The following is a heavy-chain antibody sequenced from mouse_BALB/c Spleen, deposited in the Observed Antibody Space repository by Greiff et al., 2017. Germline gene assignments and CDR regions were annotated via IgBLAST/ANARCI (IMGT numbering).Heavy chain of an antibody. J-gene: IGHJ2*01. CDR1: GYSITSGYF. CDR2: ISYDGSN. D-gene: IGHD6-1*01. Sequence: ESGPGLVKPSQSLSLTCSVSGYSITSGYFWYWIRQFPGNKLEWEGYISYDGSNNYNPTLKNRISITRDTSKNPLFLKLNSVTTEDTATYYCARGALAEPDFDYWGQGTTVTVSS. CDR3: ARGALAEPDFDY. V-gene: IGHV3-6*02.